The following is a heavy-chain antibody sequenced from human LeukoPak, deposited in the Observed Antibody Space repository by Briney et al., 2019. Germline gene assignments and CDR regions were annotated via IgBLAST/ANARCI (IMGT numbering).Heavy chain of an antibody. D-gene: IGHD3-22*01. CDR1: GFTFSSYS. J-gene: IGHJ3*02. Sequence: PGGSLRLSCAASGFTFSSYSMNWVRQAPGKGLEWVSSISSSSSYIYYADSVKGRFTISRDNAKNLLYLQMNSLRAEDTAVYYCARFSYYYDSSGRRNDAFDIWGQGTMVTVSS. V-gene: IGHV3-21*01. CDR2: ISSSSSYI. CDR3: ARFSYYYDSSGRRNDAFDI.